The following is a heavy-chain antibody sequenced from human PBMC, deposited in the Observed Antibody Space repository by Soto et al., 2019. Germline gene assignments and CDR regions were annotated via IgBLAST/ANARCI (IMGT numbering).Heavy chain of an antibody. J-gene: IGHJ4*02. D-gene: IGHD2-8*02. CDR3: ARDKITGLFDY. Sequence: NPSETLSLTCTVSVGSISSSNYHWDWIRQPPGTGLEWIGEINHSGSTNYNPSLKSRVTISVDTSKNQFSLKLTSVTAADTAVYYCARDKITGLFDYWGQGTLVTVSS. CDR2: INHSGST. CDR1: VGSISSSNYH. V-gene: IGHV4-39*07.